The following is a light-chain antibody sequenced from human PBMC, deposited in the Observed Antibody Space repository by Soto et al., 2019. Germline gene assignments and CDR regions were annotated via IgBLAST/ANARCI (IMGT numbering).Light chain of an antibody. J-gene: IGLJ2*01. V-gene: IGLV1-47*01. CDR2: RNT. Sequence: QSVLTQPPSASGTPGQRVTISCSGSTSNIGSNSVFWYQQLPGSAPTLLLYRNTQRPSGVPDRFSGSKSGTSASLAISGLRSEDEAFYYCASWDDSLSGNVVFGGGTKLTVL. CDR3: ASWDDSLSGNVV. CDR1: TSNIGSNS.